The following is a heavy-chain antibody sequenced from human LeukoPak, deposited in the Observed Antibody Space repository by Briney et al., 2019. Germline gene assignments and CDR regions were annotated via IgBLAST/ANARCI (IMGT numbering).Heavy chain of an antibody. CDR2: IYCSGSY. CDR3: ARHDYDSSGYYFFDY. D-gene: IGHD3-22*01. Sequence: SETLSLTCTVSGGFISSYYWSWIRQPPGKGLEWVGYIYCSGSYNYYPSLKSRVPLSVDTSKTQFSLKLSSVTAADTAVYYCARHDYDSSGYYFFDYWGQGALVTVSS. V-gene: IGHV4-59*08. CDR1: GGFISSYY. J-gene: IGHJ4*02.